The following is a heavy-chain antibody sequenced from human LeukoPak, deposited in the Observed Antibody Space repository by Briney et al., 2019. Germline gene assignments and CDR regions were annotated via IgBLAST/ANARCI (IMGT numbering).Heavy chain of an antibody. CDR2: IFYSGST. CDR1: GGSISSGGYY. V-gene: IGHV4-31*03. D-gene: IGHD6-13*01. CDR3: AREDRVAAGATSWFDP. J-gene: IGHJ5*02. Sequence: SETLSLTCNVSGGSISSGGYYWSWIRQHPGQGLEWIGYIFYSGSTYYNPSLKGRVTISVGTSNNQFSLKLRSVTAADTAVYYCAREDRVAAGATSWFDPWGQGTLVTVSS.